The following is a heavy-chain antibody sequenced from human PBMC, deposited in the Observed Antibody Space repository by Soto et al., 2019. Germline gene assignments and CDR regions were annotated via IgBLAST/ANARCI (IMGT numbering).Heavy chain of an antibody. D-gene: IGHD6-19*01. CDR1: GGSISSSSYY. V-gene: IGHV4-39*01. CDR2: IYYSGST. Sequence: TLSLTCTVSGGSISSSSYYWGWIRQPPGKGLEWIGSIYYSGSTYYNPSLKSRVTISVDTSKNQFSLKLSSVTAADTAVYYCARLEDSSGWYGGGNYFDYWGQGTLVTVSS. CDR3: ARLEDSSGWYGGGNYFDY. J-gene: IGHJ4*02.